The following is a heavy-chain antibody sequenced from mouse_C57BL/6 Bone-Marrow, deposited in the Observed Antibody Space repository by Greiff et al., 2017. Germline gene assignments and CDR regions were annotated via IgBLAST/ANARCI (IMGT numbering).Heavy chain of an antibody. Sequence: QVQLQQPGAELVKPGASVKMSCKASGYTFTSYWITWVKQRPGQGLEWIGDIYPGSGSTNYNEKFKSKATLTVDTSSSTAYMQLSSLTSEDSAVYYCASFSHYYGSSYVYYAMDYWGQGTSVTVSS. CDR3: ASFSHYYGSSYVYYAMDY. J-gene: IGHJ4*01. CDR1: GYTFTSYW. V-gene: IGHV1-55*01. CDR2: IYPGSGST. D-gene: IGHD1-1*01.